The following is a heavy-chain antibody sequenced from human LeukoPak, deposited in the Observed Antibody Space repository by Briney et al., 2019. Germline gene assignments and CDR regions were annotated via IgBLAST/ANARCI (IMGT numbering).Heavy chain of an antibody. Sequence: SETLSLTCTVSGGSTSHYYWSWIRQPPGKGLEWIGHIYYSGSTNYNPSLKSRVTISVDTSKNQFSLKLSSVTAADTAVYYCARGYYDSSGYLISYNWFDPWGQGTLVTVSS. D-gene: IGHD3-22*01. V-gene: IGHV4-59*01. CDR2: IYYSGST. CDR1: GGSTSHYY. CDR3: ARGYYDSSGYLISYNWFDP. J-gene: IGHJ5*02.